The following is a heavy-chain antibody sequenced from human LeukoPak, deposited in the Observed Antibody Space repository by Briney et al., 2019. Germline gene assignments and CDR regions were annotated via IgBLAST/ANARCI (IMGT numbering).Heavy chain of an antibody. Sequence: SSETLSLTCTVSGDSLNTYYWTWIRQTPGKELEWIGFVASSETSNYNPSLKSRVSISIDTSKNQFSLALTSVTPADTAVYYCARVVRGVVTSNWFDPWGQGTLVSVSS. J-gene: IGHJ5*02. CDR3: ARVVRGVVTSNWFDP. V-gene: IGHV4-59*01. D-gene: IGHD2-21*02. CDR1: GDSLNTYY. CDR2: VASSETS.